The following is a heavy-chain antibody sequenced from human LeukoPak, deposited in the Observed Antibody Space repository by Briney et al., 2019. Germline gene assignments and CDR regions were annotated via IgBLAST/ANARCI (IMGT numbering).Heavy chain of an antibody. V-gene: IGHV1-69*06. CDR2: IIPIFGTA. Sequence: SVKVSCKASGGTFSSYAISWVRQAPGQGLEWMGGIIPIFGTANYAQKFQGRVTITADKSTSTAYMELSSLRSEDTAVYYCARDSDGYSYGDAGYWGQGTLVTVSS. CDR1: GGTFSSYA. J-gene: IGHJ4*02. CDR3: ARDSDGYSYGDAGY. D-gene: IGHD5-18*01.